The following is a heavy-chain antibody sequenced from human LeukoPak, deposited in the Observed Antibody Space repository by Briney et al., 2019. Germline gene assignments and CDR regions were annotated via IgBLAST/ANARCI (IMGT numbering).Heavy chain of an antibody. D-gene: IGHD2-2*01. V-gene: IGHV3-21*01. CDR2: ISSSSSYI. Sequence: GGSLRLSCAASGFTFSSYSMNWVRQAPGKGLEWVSSISSSSSYIYYADSVKGRFTISRDNAKNSLYLQMNSLRAEDTAVYYCARVNDCSSTSCYSSENHFDYWGQGTLVTVSS. J-gene: IGHJ4*02. CDR3: ARVNDCSSTSCYSSENHFDY. CDR1: GFTFSSYS.